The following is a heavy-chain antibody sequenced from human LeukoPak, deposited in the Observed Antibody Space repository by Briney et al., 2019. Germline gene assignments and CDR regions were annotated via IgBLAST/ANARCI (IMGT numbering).Heavy chain of an antibody. CDR3: ARAARADCTSPTCHSWLAP. Sequence: GGSLRLSCVASGFTFNDYAMHWVRQAPGKGLEWVSGISWNRDRLFHADSVKGRFTISRDNDKNSLYLQMDSLRAEDTAVYYCARAARADCTSPTCHSWLAPWGQGTQVTVSS. D-gene: IGHD2/OR15-2a*01. CDR2: ISWNRDRL. V-gene: IGHV3-9*01. CDR1: GFTFNDYA. J-gene: IGHJ5*02.